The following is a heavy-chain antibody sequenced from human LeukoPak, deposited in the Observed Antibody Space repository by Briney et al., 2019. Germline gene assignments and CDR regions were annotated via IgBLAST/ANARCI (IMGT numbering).Heavy chain of an antibody. D-gene: IGHD1-26*01. CDR3: AKTAYSGSS. CDR2: ISSSTSTI. V-gene: IGHV3-48*04. J-gene: IGHJ5*02. CDR1: GFTFSTYS. Sequence: GGSLRLSCAASGFTFSTYSMNWVRQAPGKGLEWVSYISSSTSTIYYADSVKGRFTISRDNAKNSLYLQMNSLRAEDTAVYYCAKTAYSGSSWGQGTLVTVSS.